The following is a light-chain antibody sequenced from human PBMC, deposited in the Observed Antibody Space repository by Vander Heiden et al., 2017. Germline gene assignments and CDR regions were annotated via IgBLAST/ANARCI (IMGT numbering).Light chain of an antibody. Sequence: DIVMTQSPRSLPVTPGESASISCRSSQSLLQTNGYSHLEWYLQKPGQSPQLLLSLCSIRASGVPDRFTGSASGTDFMLKISRVEAEDARVYFCMQARHTPWTFGQGTKVEIK. CDR1: QSLLQTNGYSH. V-gene: IGKV2-28*01. CDR3: MQARHTPWT. J-gene: IGKJ1*01. CDR2: LCS.